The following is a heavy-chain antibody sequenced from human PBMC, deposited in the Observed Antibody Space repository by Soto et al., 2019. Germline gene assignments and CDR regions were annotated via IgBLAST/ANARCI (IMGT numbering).Heavy chain of an antibody. D-gene: IGHD3-3*01. V-gene: IGHV4-39*01. Sequence: SETLSLTCTVSGGSISSSSYYWGWIRQPPGKGLEWIGSIYYSGSTYYNPSLKSRVTISVDTSKNQFSLKLSSVTAADTAVYYCARRGGLVYYYYYGMDVWGQGTTVTVSS. CDR3: ARRGGLVYYYYYGMDV. CDR2: IYYSGST. CDR1: GGSISSSSYY. J-gene: IGHJ6*02.